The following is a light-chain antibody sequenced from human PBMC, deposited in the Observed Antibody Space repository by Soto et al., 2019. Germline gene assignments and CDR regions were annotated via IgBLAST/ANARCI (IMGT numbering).Light chain of an antibody. J-gene: IGKJ4*01. CDR2: DAS. V-gene: IGKV1-13*02. CDR1: QSISSY. Sequence: IQMTQSPSSLSASVGDRVTITCRASQSISSYLNWYQLKPGAAPALLIYDASTLESGVPSRFSGSRSGADFTLTISSLQPEDFATYYCQNFRSSAISFGGGTKVDIK. CDR3: QNFRSSAIS.